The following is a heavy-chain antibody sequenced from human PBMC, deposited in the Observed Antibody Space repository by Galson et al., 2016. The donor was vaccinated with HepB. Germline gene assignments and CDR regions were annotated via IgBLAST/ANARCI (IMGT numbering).Heavy chain of an antibody. CDR3: AKSSSGATPRPNFDY. D-gene: IGHD1-26*01. CDR1: GFTFSSYA. J-gene: IGHJ4*02. Sequence: SLRLSCAAAGFTFSSYAMSWVRQAPGKGLEWVSALSGSGGSTYYADSVKGRFTISRDNSKSTLYLQMNSLRAEDTAVYYCAKSSSGATPRPNFDYWGQGTLVTVSP. CDR2: LSGSGGST. V-gene: IGHV3-23*01.